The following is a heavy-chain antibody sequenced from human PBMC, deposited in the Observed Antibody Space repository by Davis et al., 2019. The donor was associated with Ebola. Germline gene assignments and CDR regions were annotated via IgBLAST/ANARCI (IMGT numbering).Heavy chain of an antibody. Sequence: GESLKISCAASGFTFSSYGMHWVRQAPGKGLEWVAVIWYDGSNKYYADSVKGRFTISRDNSKNTLYLQMNSLRAEDTAVYYCARAYYYDSSGLRTDAFDIWGQGTMVTVSS. V-gene: IGHV3-33*01. CDR1: GFTFSSYG. CDR2: IWYDGSNK. CDR3: ARAYYYDSSGLRTDAFDI. D-gene: IGHD3-22*01. J-gene: IGHJ3*02.